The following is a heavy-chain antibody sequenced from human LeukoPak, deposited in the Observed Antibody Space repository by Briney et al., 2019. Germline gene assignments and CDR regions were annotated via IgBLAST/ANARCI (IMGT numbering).Heavy chain of an antibody. J-gene: IGHJ4*02. Sequence: GGSLRLSCEVSGFTFSTEAMTWVRQAPGKGLEWVSSISDSSRTTYYADSVQGRFTISRDNSRNTVYPQMNSLRVEDTAFYYCAKKLGFIPQFDYWSQGTLVAVSS. V-gene: IGHV3-23*01. CDR1: GFTFSTEA. D-gene: IGHD6-13*01. CDR3: AKKLGFIPQFDY. CDR2: ISDSSRTT.